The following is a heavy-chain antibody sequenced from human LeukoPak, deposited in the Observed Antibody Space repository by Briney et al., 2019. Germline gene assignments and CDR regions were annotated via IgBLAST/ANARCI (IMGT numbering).Heavy chain of an antibody. CDR1: GDSISGYY. CDR3: ARHRFGHLFDY. CDR2: VYHTGHT. Sequence: PSETLSLTCTVPGDSISGYYWSWIRQPPGKGLEWIGYVYHTGHTHYSPSLKSRVTVSLDTSRNQVSLILSSVTAADTAVYYCARHRFGHLFDYWGQGTLVFVSS. D-gene: IGHD3-16*01. V-gene: IGHV4-59*01. J-gene: IGHJ4*02.